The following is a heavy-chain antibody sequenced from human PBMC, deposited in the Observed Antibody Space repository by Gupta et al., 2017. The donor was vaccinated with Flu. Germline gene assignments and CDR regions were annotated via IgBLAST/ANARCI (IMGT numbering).Heavy chain of an antibody. V-gene: IGHV1-69*01. CDR1: SNYA. J-gene: IGHJ4*02. Sequence: SNYAVSWVRQAPGQGLEWMGGIIPIFGTANYAQRFQDRVTITADESTSTAYMELSSLRFEDTAVYYCATSRDGYNFGSYYFDYWGQGTLVTVSS. D-gene: IGHD5-24*01. CDR3: ATSRDGYNFGSYYFDY. CDR2: IIPIFGTA.